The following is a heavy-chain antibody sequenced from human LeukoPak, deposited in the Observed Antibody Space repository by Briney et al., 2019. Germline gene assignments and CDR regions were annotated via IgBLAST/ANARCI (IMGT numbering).Heavy chain of an antibody. Sequence: GGSLRLSCAASGFTFSSYWMHWVRQAPGKGLEWVAVISYDGSNKYYADSVKGRFTISRDNSKNTLYLQMNSLRAEDTAVYYCARDSPEQWLVAFAFDIWGQGTMVTVSS. D-gene: IGHD6-19*01. J-gene: IGHJ3*02. CDR3: ARDSPEQWLVAFAFDI. CDR2: ISYDGSNK. CDR1: GFTFSSYW. V-gene: IGHV3-30*03.